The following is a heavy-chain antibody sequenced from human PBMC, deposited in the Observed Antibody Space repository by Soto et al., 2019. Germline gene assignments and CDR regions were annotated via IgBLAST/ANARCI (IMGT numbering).Heavy chain of an antibody. Sequence: GGSLRLSCAASGFTFSNHVMNWVRQAPGKGLEWVSAINGGGGSTFYADSVKGRFTISRDNSKNTLYLQMHSLRADDTAVYYCARGTSWQLPFDYWGQGTLVTVSS. CDR3: ARGTSWQLPFDY. V-gene: IGHV3-23*01. J-gene: IGHJ4*02. D-gene: IGHD6-13*01. CDR1: GFTFSNHV. CDR2: INGGGGST.